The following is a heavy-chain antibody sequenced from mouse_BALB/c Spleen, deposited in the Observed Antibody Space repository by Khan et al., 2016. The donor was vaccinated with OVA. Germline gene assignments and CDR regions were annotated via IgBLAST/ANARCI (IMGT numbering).Heavy chain of an antibody. V-gene: IGHV1-26*01. J-gene: IGHJ1*01. CDR3: ARGAYYRYDGYFDV. CDR1: GYTFTEYT. D-gene: IGHD2-14*01. CDR2: IIPNNGGT. Sequence: EVQLQQSGPELVKPGASVKISCKTSGYTFTEYTMHWVKQSHGKSLEWIGGIIPNNGGTSYNQKFKGKATLTVDKSSITAFMDLRSRTSEDSAVYYCARGAYYRYDGYFDVWGAGTTVTVSS.